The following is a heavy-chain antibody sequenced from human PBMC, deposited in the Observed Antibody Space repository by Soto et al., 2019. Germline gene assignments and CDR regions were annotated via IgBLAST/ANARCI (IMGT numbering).Heavy chain of an antibody. CDR3: ARELNTESSAYYAFAF. CDR1: GYTFTAYG. CDR2: VSTNDDRT. V-gene: IGHV1-18*01. Sequence: QVQMVQSGPEVKMPWASVKVSCKTSGYTFTAYGLDWLRQAPGQRPEWMGWVSTNDDRTNYARKFQGRVTMTTDRSTNTTSMELRSLGTDDTAVYYCARELNTESSAYYAFAFWGQGTLVTVSS. J-gene: IGHJ4*02. D-gene: IGHD3-22*01.